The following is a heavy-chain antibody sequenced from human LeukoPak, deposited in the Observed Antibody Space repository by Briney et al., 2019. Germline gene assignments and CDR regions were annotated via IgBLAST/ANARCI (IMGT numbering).Heavy chain of an antibody. J-gene: IGHJ4*02. CDR2: ISSSGSTI. V-gene: IGHV3-48*03. D-gene: IGHD5-18*01. Sequence: GGSLRLSCAASGFTFSSYEMNWVRQAPGKGLEWVSYISSSGSTIYYADSVKGRFTISRDNAKNSLYLQMNSLRAHDTAVYYCARALTTTMAPGGGQGTLVTVSS. CDR1: GFTFSSYE. CDR3: ARALTTTMAPG.